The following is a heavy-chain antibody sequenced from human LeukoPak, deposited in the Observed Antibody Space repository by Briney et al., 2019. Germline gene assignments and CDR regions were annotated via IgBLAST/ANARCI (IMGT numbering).Heavy chain of an antibody. J-gene: IGHJ4*02. Sequence: GGSLRLSCAASGFTFRSYAMSWVRQAPGKGLEWVSGISGSGDNTYYADSVKGRFTISRDNSKNTLYVQVNSLGTEDTAAYYCAKGSYYDSSGSFYFDYWGQGTLVTVSS. CDR1: GFTFRSYA. CDR2: ISGSGDNT. D-gene: IGHD3-22*01. V-gene: IGHV3-23*01. CDR3: AKGSYYDSSGSFYFDY.